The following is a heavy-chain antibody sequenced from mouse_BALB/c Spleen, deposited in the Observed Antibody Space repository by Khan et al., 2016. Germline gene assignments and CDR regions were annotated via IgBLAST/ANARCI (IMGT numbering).Heavy chain of an antibody. Sequence: EVQLQESGPSLVKLSQTLSLTCSVTGDSITSDYWNWIRKFPGNKLEYMGYISHSGSTYYNPALKSRISITRDTSENQYYLQLNSVTTEDTATYYCTRCYGSTYMRGMDDGGQVTSGTVSS. J-gene: IGHJ4*01. CDR3: TRCYGSTYMRGMDD. CDR2: ISHSGST. CDR1: GDSITSDY. D-gene: IGHD1-1*01. V-gene: IGHV3-8*02.